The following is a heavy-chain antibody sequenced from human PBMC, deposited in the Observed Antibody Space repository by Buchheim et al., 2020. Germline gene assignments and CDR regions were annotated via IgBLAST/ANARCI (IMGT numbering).Heavy chain of an antibody. CDR1: GFTFSSYA. Sequence: QVQLVESGGGVVQPGRSLRLSCAASGFTFSSYAMHWVRQAPGKGLEWVAVISYDGSNKYYADSVKGRFTISRDNSKHTLYLQMNSLRAEDTAVYYCARDRVYMGLLGMDVWGQGTT. CDR2: ISYDGSNK. D-gene: IGHD5/OR15-5a*01. V-gene: IGHV3-30*04. CDR3: ARDRVYMGLLGMDV. J-gene: IGHJ6*02.